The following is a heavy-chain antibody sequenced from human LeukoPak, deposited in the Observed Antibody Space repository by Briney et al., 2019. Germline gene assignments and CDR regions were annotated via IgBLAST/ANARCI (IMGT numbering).Heavy chain of an antibody. CDR1: GFTVSSNY. D-gene: IGHD3-10*02. Sequence: GGSLRLSCAASGFTVSSNYMSWVRQAPGKGLEWVANIKQDGSEKYYVDSVKGRFTISRDNAKNSLYLQMNSLRAEDTAVYYCAELGITMIGGIWGKGTTVTISS. CDR2: IKQDGSEK. CDR3: AELGITMIGGI. V-gene: IGHV3-7*01. J-gene: IGHJ6*04.